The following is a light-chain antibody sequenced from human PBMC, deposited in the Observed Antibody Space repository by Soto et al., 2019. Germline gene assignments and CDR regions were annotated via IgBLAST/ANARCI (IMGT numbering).Light chain of an antibody. J-gene: IGLJ1*01. CDR2: EVS. V-gene: IGLV2-14*01. Sequence: QSVLTQPASLAGSPGQTITISCTGTSGDAGDYDYVSWFQQHPGKAPKLLLYEVSTRPSGVSNRFSGSKSGSADSLIISGLQAEDEADYYCSSYTTSSTRYVLGPGNKVTVL. CDR3: SSYTTSSTRYV. CDR1: SGDAGDYDY.